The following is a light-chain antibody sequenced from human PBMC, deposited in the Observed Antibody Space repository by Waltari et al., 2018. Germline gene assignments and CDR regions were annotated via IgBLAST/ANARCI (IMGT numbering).Light chain of an antibody. CDR3: SSYRRSDIVV. CDR2: DVN. Sequence: QSALTQPASVSGSPGQSITISCTGTSSDVGGYNYVSWYQHHPGKAPKIMIYDVNDRPSCVSLRFSGSKSGNTASLTISGLQAEDEADYYCSSYRRSDIVVFGGGTKLTVL. CDR1: SSDVGGYNY. V-gene: IGLV2-14*03. J-gene: IGLJ2*01.